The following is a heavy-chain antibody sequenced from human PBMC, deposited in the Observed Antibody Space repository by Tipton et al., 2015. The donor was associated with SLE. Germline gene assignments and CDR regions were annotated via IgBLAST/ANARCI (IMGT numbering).Heavy chain of an antibody. J-gene: IGHJ5*02. CDR1: GGSFSGYY. CDR3: ARQTLDGYKRTNWFDP. CDR2: IKHSGST. D-gene: IGHD5-24*01. V-gene: IGHV4-34*01. Sequence: GLVKPSETLSVTCSVYGGSFSGYYWTWIRQPPGKGLEWIGEIKHSGSTNYNPSLKSRVTISVDTAKNQFSLKLSSVSAADTAVYYCARQTLDGYKRTNWFDPWGQGTLVTVSS.